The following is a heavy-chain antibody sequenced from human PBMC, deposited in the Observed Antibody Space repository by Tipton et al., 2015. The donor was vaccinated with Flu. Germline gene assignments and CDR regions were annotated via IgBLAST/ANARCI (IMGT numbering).Heavy chain of an antibody. Sequence: GLVKPSGTLSLTCAVSGGSISSGNWWGWVRQPPEKGLEWIGEIYHSGTPNYNPSLKTRVTISLDKSKNRFSLRLSSVTAADMAVYYCARADNSGYYGWPYYFDYWGQGTLVTVSS. CDR3: ARADNSGYYGWPYYFDY. CDR1: GGSISSGNW. V-gene: IGHV4-4*02. J-gene: IGHJ4*02. CDR2: IYHSGTP. D-gene: IGHD3-22*01.